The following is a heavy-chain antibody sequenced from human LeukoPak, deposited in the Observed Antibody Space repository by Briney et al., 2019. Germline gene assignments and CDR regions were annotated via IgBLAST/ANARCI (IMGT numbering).Heavy chain of an antibody. CDR1: GFTFSSYS. Sequence: GGSLRLSCAASGFTFSSYSMNWIRQAPGKGLEWVSSISSSTSYIYYADSVKGRFTIAKDNAKNSLYLQMNSLRAEDTAVYYCARAGGSTVSHSDYWGQGTLVTVSS. CDR3: ARAGGSTVSHSDY. J-gene: IGHJ4*02. D-gene: IGHD4-17*01. V-gene: IGHV3-21*01. CDR2: ISSSTSYI.